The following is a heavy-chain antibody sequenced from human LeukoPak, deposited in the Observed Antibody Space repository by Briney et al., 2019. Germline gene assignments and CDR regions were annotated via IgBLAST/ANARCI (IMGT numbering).Heavy chain of an antibody. CDR3: ARDHMVVPDY. D-gene: IGHD2-15*01. CDR2: ISAYNGHT. V-gene: IGHV1-18*01. J-gene: IGHJ4*02. CDR1: GYTFTSYG. Sequence: ASVEVSCKASGYTFTSYGISWVRQAPGQGLEWMGWISAYNGHTNYAQKFQGRVTMTTDTSTSTAYMELRSLRSDDTAVYYCARDHMVVPDYWGQGTLVTVSS.